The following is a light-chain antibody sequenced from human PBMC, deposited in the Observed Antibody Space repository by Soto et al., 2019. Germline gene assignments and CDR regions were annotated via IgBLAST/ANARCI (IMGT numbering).Light chain of an antibody. V-gene: IGKV3-15*01. J-gene: IGKJ5*01. CDR3: QQYTNWPPIT. CDR1: QSVSSN. Sequence: EIVMTQSPATLSVSPAERATLSCRASQSVSSNLAWYQQKPGQAPRLLISGASTRATGIPARFSGSGSGTEFTLTISSLQSEDFSVYYCQQYTNWPPITFGQKTRLEIK. CDR2: GAS.